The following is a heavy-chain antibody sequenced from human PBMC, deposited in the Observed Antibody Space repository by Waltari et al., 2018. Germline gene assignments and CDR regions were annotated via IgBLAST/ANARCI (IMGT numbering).Heavy chain of an antibody. V-gene: IGHV3-74*01. D-gene: IGHD2-8*01. J-gene: IGHJ4*02. CDR1: GFTFSSSW. CDR2: IKSEWSTT. Sequence: EVQLVESGGDLVQPGGSLRLSCVGSGFTFSSSWLHWVRQAPGEGLVWVTRIKSEWSTTDYADSVKGRFTISRDNAKNTLYLQINSLSVEDTAIYYCATAGYYRFDFWGQGTLVTVSS. CDR3: ATAGYYRFDF.